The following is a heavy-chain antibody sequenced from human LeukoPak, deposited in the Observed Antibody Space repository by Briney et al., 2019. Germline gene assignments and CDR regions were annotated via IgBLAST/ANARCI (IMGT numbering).Heavy chain of an antibody. CDR3: ARDQRATVTTPRGMDV. Sequence: ASVKVSCKASGYTFTGQYIHWVRQAPGQGLEWMGWMNPQRGGTKYAQKFQGRVTMTRDTSISTAYMEVSRLRSEDTAVYYCARDQRATVTTPRGMDVWGQGTTVTVSS. J-gene: IGHJ6*02. CDR2: MNPQRGGT. V-gene: IGHV1-2*02. D-gene: IGHD4-17*01. CDR1: GYTFTGQY.